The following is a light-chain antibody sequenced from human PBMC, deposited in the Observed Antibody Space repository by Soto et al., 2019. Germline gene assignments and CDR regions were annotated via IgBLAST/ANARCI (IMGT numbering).Light chain of an antibody. J-gene: IGLJ2*01. V-gene: IGLV1-47*01. CDR1: SYNIGSNY. Sequence: QSVLTQPPSASGTPGQRVTISCSGSSYNIGSNYVYWYQQLPGTAPKLLIYRNNQRPSGVPDRFSGSKSGTSASLAISGLRSEDEADYYCAAWDDSLSGQGVFGGGTKLTVL. CDR2: RNN. CDR3: AAWDDSLSGQGV.